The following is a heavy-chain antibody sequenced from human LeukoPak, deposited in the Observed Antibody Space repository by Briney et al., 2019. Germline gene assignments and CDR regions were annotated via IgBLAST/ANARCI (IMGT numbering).Heavy chain of an antibody. CDR3: ARGTLLWFGYWDNWFDP. V-gene: IGHV1-69*06. CDR2: IIPIFGTA. D-gene: IGHD3-10*01. Sequence: SVKVSCKASGGTFSSYVINWVRQAPGQGLEWMGGIIPIFGTANYAQKFQGRVTITADKSTSTAYMELSSLRSDDTAVYYCARGTLLWFGYWDNWFDPWGQGTLVTVSS. CDR1: GGTFSSYV. J-gene: IGHJ5*02.